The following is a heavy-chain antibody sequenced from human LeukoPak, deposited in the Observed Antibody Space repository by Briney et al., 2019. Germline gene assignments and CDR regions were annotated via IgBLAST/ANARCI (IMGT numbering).Heavy chain of an antibody. V-gene: IGHV4-31*03. CDR3: ARDSSGYFAFDY. D-gene: IGHD3-22*01. CDR1: GGSISSGGYY. J-gene: IGHJ4*02. Sequence: SQTLSLTCTVSGGSISSGGYYWSWISQHPGKGLEWIGYIYYSGSTYYNPSLKSRVTISVDTSKNQFSLNLSSVTAADTAVYYCARDSSGYFAFDYWGQGTLVTVSS. CDR2: IYYSGST.